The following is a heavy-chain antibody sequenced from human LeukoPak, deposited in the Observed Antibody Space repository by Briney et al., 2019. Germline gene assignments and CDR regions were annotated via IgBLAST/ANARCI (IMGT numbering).Heavy chain of an antibody. CDR3: ARLVVAGTPRSYFDY. D-gene: IGHD2-15*01. CDR1: GASLSGNAW. Sequence: SETLSLTCAVSGASLSGNAWWSWVRQPPGKGLEWMGEISESGSTNYNSALKTRITMSVDTSKNHFSLKLSSVTAADTAVYYCARLVVAGTPRSYFDYWGQGTLVTVSS. CDR2: ISESGST. J-gene: IGHJ4*02. V-gene: IGHV4-4*02.